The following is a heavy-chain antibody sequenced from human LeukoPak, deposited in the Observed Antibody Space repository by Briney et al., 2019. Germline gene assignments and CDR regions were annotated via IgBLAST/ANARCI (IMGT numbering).Heavy chain of an antibody. D-gene: IGHD3-22*01. J-gene: IGHJ4*02. CDR3: ARAYYDSSGYYYYFDY. CDR1: GGSISSGGYY. CDR2: IYYSGST. Sequence: SQTLSLTCTVSGGSISSGGYYWSWIRQHPGKGLEWIGYIYYSGSTYYNPSLKSRVTISVDTSKNQFSLKLSSVTAADTAVYYCARAYYDSSGYYYYFDYWGQGTLVTVSS. V-gene: IGHV4-31*03.